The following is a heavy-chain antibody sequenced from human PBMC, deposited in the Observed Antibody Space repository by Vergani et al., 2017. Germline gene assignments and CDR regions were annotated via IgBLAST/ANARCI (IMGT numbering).Heavy chain of an antibody. D-gene: IGHD6-13*01. CDR1: GFTFDDYA. V-gene: IGHV3-9*01. Sequence: LQLVESGGGLVQPGRSLRLSCAASGFTFDDYAMHWVRQAPGKGLEWVSGINWNSDSIAYADSVKGRFTISRDNAKNSLYLQMNSLRAEDTALYYCVKDIAASGNYWYFDLWGRGTLVTVSS. J-gene: IGHJ2*01. CDR3: VKDIAASGNYWYFDL. CDR2: INWNSDSI.